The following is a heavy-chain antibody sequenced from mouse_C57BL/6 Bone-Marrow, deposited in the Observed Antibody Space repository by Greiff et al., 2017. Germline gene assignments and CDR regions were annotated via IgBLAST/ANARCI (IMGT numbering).Heavy chain of an antibody. D-gene: IGHD1-1*01. CDR3: TTVYYGSSYYYAMDY. J-gene: IGHJ4*01. Sequence: VQLKESGAELVRPGASVKLSCTASGFNIKDDYMHWVKQRPEQGLEWIGWIDPENGDTEYAPKFQGKATITADTSSNTAYLQLSSLTSEDTAVYYCTTVYYGSSYYYAMDYWGQGTSVTVSS. V-gene: IGHV14-4*01. CDR1: GFNIKDDY. CDR2: IDPENGDT.